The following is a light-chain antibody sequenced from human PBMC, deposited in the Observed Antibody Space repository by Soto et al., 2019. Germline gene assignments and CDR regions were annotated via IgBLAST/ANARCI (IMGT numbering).Light chain of an antibody. J-gene: IGKJ5*01. Sequence: EIVLTQSPATLTLSPGERVTLSCRASQRVSSHLAWYQQKAGQAPRLLIYAASNRATGVPARFSGSGSGTDFRLTISSLEPEDLAVYYCQQRAHWPSITFGQGTRLDI. V-gene: IGKV3-11*01. CDR1: QRVSSH. CDR3: QQRAHWPSIT. CDR2: AAS.